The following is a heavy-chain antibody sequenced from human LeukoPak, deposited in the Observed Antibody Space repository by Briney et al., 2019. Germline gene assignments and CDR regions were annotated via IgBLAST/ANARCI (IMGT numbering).Heavy chain of an antibody. CDR2: IYYSGTT. CDR1: GGSTSSYY. J-gene: IGHJ4*02. Sequence: SETLSLTCSVSGGSTSSYYWSWIRQPPGKGLQWIGYIYYSGTTNYNPSLKSRVTMSVDTSKNQLSLNLSSVTAADTAVYYCARVSNSGTYYFLDCWGQGTLVTVSS. V-gene: IGHV4-59*01. D-gene: IGHD1-26*01. CDR3: ARVSNSGTYYFLDC.